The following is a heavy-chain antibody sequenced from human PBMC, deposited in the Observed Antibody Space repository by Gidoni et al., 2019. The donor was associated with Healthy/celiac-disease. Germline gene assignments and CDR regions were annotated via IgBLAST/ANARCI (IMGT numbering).Heavy chain of an antibody. CDR2: IIPIFGTA. CDR3: AREVADIVVVPAAMSYYYYYMDV. D-gene: IGHD2-2*01. V-gene: IGHV1-69*01. CDR1: GGTFSSYA. J-gene: IGHJ6*03. Sequence: QVQLVQSGAAVKKPGSSVKVSCKASGGTFSSYAIRWVRQAPGQGLEWMGGIIPIFGTANYAQKFQGRVTITADESTSTAYMELSSLRSEDTAVYYCAREVADIVVVPAAMSYYYYYMDVWGKGTTVTVSS.